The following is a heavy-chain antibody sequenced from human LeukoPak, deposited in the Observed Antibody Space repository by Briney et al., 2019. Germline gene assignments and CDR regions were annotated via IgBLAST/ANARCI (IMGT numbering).Heavy chain of an antibody. V-gene: IGHV1-8*03. CDR2: INPDSGNT. J-gene: IGHJ4*02. CDR1: GYTFTGYY. Sequence: ASVKVSCKPSGYTFTGYYMHWVRQAPGQGLEWMGWINPDSGNTDYAQKFQGRVTITRDTSISTAYMELSSLRSEDTAVYYCARGVGHRGQEHSYVYYFDYWGQGPLVTVSS. CDR3: ARGVGHRGQEHSYVYYFDY. D-gene: IGHD5-18*01.